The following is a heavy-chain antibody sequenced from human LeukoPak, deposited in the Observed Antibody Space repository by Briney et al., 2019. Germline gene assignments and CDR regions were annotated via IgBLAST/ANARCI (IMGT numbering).Heavy chain of an antibody. CDR1: GFIFSNYE. CDR2: ISSSSSTT. CDR3: TTEAHYYDSSYFDY. J-gene: IGHJ4*02. Sequence: GGSLRLSCAASGFIFSNYEMNWVRQAPGKGLEWVSYISSSSSTTYYADSVKGRFTISRDNAKNSLYLQMNSLKTEDTAVYYCTTEAHYYDSSYFDYWGQGTLVTVSS. V-gene: IGHV3-48*03. D-gene: IGHD3-22*01.